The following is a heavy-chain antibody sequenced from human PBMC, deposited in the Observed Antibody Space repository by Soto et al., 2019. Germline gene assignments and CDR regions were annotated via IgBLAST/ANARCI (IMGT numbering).Heavy chain of an antibody. CDR3: AKAQDYYDSSGYYYPKFDP. Sequence: GGSLRLSCAASGFTFSSYGMHWVRQAPGKGLEWVAVISYDGSNKYYADSVKGRFTISRDNSKNTLYLQMNSLRAEDTAVYYCAKAQDYYDSSGYYYPKFDPWGQGTLVTVSS. V-gene: IGHV3-30*18. J-gene: IGHJ5*02. CDR2: ISYDGSNK. CDR1: GFTFSSYG. D-gene: IGHD3-22*01.